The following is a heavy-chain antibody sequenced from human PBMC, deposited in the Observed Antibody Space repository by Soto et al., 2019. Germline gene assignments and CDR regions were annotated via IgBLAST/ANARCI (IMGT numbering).Heavy chain of an antibody. J-gene: IGHJ3*02. Sequence: SLRLSCAASGFTFSSYAMHWVRQAPGKGLEWVVVISYDGSNKYYADSVKGRFTISRDNSKNTLYLQMNSLRAEDTAVYYCARWYYYDSSGYPQAFDIWGQGTMVTVSS. D-gene: IGHD3-22*01. CDR1: GFTFSSYA. V-gene: IGHV3-30-3*01. CDR3: ARWYYYDSSGYPQAFDI. CDR2: ISYDGSNK.